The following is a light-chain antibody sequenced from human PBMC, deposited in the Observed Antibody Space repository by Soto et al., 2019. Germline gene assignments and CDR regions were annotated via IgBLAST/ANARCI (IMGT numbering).Light chain of an antibody. J-gene: IGKJ1*01. CDR1: QGIRND. Sequence: IRMTQSPSSLSASVEDRVTITCRASQGIRNDLGWYQQKSGQAPKRLIYAASSLQSGVPSRVSGSGFGTEFTLTISSLQAEEFATYYCLQYNDYPRTFGQGTKVEIK. CDR3: LQYNDYPRT. V-gene: IGKV1-17*01. CDR2: AAS.